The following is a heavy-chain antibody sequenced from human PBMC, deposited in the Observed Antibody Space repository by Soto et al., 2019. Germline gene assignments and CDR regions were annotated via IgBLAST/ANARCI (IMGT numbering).Heavy chain of an antibody. CDR1: GGTFSSYT. CDR3: ASSIRVDYYYYGMDV. D-gene: IGHD2-2*01. CDR2: IIPILGIA. V-gene: IGHV1-69*02. J-gene: IGHJ6*02. Sequence: QVQLVQSGAEVKKPGSSVKVSCKASGGTFSSYTISWVRQAPGQGLEWMGRIIPILGIANYAQKFQGRVTITADKSTSTAYMELSSLRSEDTAVYYCASSIRVDYYYYGMDVWGQGTTVTVSS.